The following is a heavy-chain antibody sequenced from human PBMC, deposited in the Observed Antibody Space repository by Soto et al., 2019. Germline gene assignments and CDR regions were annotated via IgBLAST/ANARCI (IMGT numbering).Heavy chain of an antibody. CDR1: GGTFDNYG. V-gene: IGHV1-69*06. J-gene: IGHJ4*02. CDR2: VIPIFLKA. CDR3: VRGGGEMANPPPYLY. Sequence: SVKVSCKASGGTFDNYGISWVRQAPGQGLEWMGGVIPIFLKANYAQKFQGRVTITADKSTKTVYMEMNSLMSADTAVYYCVRGGGEMANPPPYLYWGQGPQVTVSS. D-gene: IGHD3-16*01.